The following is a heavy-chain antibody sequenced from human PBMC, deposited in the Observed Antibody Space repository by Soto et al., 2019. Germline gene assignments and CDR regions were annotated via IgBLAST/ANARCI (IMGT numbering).Heavy chain of an antibody. Sequence: SGPTLVNPTDTLTLTCTVSGFSLSNARMGVSWIRQPPGKALEWLAHIFSNDEKSYSTSLKSRLTISKDTSKSQVVLTMTNMDPVDTATYYCARTLRYYDILTGYYAPGGWFDPWGQGTLVTVSS. CDR1: GFSLSNARMG. V-gene: IGHV2-26*01. CDR3: ARTLRYYDILTGYYAPGGWFDP. D-gene: IGHD3-9*01. CDR2: IFSNDEK. J-gene: IGHJ5*02.